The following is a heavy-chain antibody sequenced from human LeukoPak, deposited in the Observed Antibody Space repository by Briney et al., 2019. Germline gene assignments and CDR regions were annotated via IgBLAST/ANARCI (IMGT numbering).Heavy chain of an antibody. D-gene: IGHD6-6*01. V-gene: IGHV3-11*04. J-gene: IGHJ6*03. CDR2: ISPSGTDI. CDR3: ARDRVAARLYYYYYMDV. Sequence: GGSLRLSCAVSGFTFTDTYMTWIRQAPGKGLESLSYISPSGTDISYADSVKGRFTISRDNAKNSLYLQMNSLRAEDTAVYYCARDRVAARLYYYYYMDVWGKGTTVTVSS. CDR1: GFTFTDTY.